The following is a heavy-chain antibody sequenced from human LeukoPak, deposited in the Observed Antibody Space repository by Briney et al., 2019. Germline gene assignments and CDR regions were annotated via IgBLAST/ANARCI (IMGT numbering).Heavy chain of an antibody. CDR2: IYYSGSS. CDR1: GGSISSSSYY. CDR3: ARHKRESSTYAGGDWFDP. D-gene: IGHD2-2*01. Sequence: SETLSLTCTVSGGSISSSSYYWGWIRQPPGKGLEWIASIYYSGSSYYNPSLKSRVTISVDTSKNQFSLKMSSVTAADTAVYYCARHKRESSTYAGGDWFDPWGQGTLVTVSS. J-gene: IGHJ5*02. V-gene: IGHV4-39*01.